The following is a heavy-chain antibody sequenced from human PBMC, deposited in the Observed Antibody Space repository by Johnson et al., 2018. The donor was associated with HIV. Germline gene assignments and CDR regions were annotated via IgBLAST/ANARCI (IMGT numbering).Heavy chain of an antibody. J-gene: IGHJ3*02. V-gene: IGHV3-74*01. CDR1: RFSFSNYD. D-gene: IGHD6-19*01. Sequence: VQLVESGGGVVQPGRSLRLLCAASRFSFSNYDMHWVRQAPGKGLEWVSGINSDGSSTSYADSVKGRFTISRDNAKNTLYLQMNSLRAEDTAVYYCARDSGIAVASGAFDIWGQGTMVTVSS. CDR2: INSDGSST. CDR3: ARDSGIAVASGAFDI.